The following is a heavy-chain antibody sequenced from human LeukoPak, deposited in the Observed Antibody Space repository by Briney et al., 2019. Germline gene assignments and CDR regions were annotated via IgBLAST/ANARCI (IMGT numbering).Heavy chain of an antibody. V-gene: IGHV3-23*01. Sequence: GGSLRLSCAASGFTFSSYAMSWVRQAPGRGLEWVSAISGSGGRTYYADSVKGRVTLSRDNSQNTLYLQVNSLRAQGTAGYSCAKGSLRDTMVRGVIRTRYYYIDVWGKGTTVTVSS. CDR1: GFTFSSYA. D-gene: IGHD3-10*01. CDR2: ISGSGGRT. J-gene: IGHJ6*03. CDR3: AKGSLRDTMVRGVIRTRYYYIDV.